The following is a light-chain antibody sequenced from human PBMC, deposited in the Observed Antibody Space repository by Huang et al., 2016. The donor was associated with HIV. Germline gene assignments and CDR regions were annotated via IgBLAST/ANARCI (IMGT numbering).Light chain of an antibody. CDR1: QSVSSS. V-gene: IGKV3-15*01. CDR2: SVS. CDR3: QQYINWPS. J-gene: IGKJ4*01. Sequence: EIVMTQSPATLSVSPGERPTLACRASQSVSSSLAWFQHKPGQAPRLLIYSVSTRATDIPARFSGSGSGTEFTLTISSLQSEDFAVYYCQQYINWPSFGGGTKVNIK.